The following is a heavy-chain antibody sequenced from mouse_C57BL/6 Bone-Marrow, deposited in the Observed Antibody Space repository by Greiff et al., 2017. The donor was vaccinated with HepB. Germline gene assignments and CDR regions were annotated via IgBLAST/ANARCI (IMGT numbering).Heavy chain of an antibody. CDR3: GFYYGSSYDPFFDY. Sequence: EVQLQQSGPELVKPGASVKISCKASGYTFTDYYMNWVKQSHGKSLEWIGDINPNNGGTSYNQKFKGKATLTVDKSSSTAYMELRSLTSEDSAVYYCGFYYGSSYDPFFDYWGQGTTLTVSS. V-gene: IGHV1-26*01. D-gene: IGHD1-1*01. CDR1: GYTFTDYY. CDR2: INPNNGGT. J-gene: IGHJ2*01.